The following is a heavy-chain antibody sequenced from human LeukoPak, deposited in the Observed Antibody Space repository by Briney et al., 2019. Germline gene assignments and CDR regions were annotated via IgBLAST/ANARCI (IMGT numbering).Heavy chain of an antibody. CDR1: GGSFSGYY. D-gene: IGHD3-10*01. CDR2: INHSGST. J-gene: IGHJ6*02. Sequence: SETLSLTCAVYGGSFSGYYWSWIRQPPGKGLEWIGEINHSGSTNYNPSLKSRVTISVDTSKNQFSLKLSSVTAADTAVYYCARGPYYYGSGPRGVGYYYGTDVWGQGTTVTVSS. V-gene: IGHV4-34*01. CDR3: ARGPYYYGSGPRGVGYYYGTDV.